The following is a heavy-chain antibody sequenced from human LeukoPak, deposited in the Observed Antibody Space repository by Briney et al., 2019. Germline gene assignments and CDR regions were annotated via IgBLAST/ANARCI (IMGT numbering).Heavy chain of an antibody. J-gene: IGHJ3*02. Sequence: GGSLRLSCAASGFTFDEYAMHWVRQAPGKGLEWVSVIYSGGSTYYADSVKGRFTISRDNSKNTLYLQMNSLRAEDTAVYYCARDPRYYYDSSGYAFDIWGQGTMVTVSS. V-gene: IGHV3-66*01. D-gene: IGHD3-22*01. CDR3: ARDPRYYYDSSGYAFDI. CDR1: GFTFDEYA. CDR2: IYSGGST.